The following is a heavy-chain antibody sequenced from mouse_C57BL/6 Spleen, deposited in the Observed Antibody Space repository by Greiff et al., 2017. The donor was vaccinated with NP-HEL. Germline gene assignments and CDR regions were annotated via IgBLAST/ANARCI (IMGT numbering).Heavy chain of an antibody. D-gene: IGHD2-1*01. Sequence: VQLQQSGAELARPGASVKMSCKASGYTFTSYTMHWVKQRPGQGLEWIGYINPSSGYTKYNQKFKDKATLTADKSSSTAYMQLSSLTSEDSAVYYCARSLYWNYAMDYWGQGTSVTVSS. CDR2: INPSSGYT. CDR3: ARSLYWNYAMDY. CDR1: GYTFTSYT. J-gene: IGHJ4*01. V-gene: IGHV1-4*01.